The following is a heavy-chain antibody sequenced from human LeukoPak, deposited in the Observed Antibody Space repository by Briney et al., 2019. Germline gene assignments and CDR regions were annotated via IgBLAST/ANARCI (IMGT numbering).Heavy chain of an antibody. J-gene: IGHJ2*01. CDR1: GFTFSSYS. V-gene: IGHV3-21*01. CDR3: ARAAYSSTWYSRYFDL. Sequence: GGSLRLSCAASGFTFSSYSMNWVRQAPGKGLEWVSSISSNSRYTYYADSVKGRFTISRDNAKSSLYLQMNSLRAGDTAVYYCARAAYSSTWYSRYFDLWGRGTLVTVSS. D-gene: IGHD6-13*01. CDR2: ISSNSRYT.